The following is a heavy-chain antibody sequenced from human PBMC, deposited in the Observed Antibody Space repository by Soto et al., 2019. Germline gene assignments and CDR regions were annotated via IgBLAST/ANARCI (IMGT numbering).Heavy chain of an antibody. CDR1: GESFSGY. CDR2: INHGGVT. V-gene: IGHV4-34*01. D-gene: IGHD5-12*01. Sequence: QVQLQQWGAGLLKPSETLSLTCAVSGESFSGYWSWIRQPPGKGLEWIGEINHGGVTVYNPSFKSRVSISVDTSNEQLSLRLNSVTAADTAVYYCARHRSGAYDFDYWGQGTLVTVSS. J-gene: IGHJ4*02. CDR3: ARHRSGAYDFDY.